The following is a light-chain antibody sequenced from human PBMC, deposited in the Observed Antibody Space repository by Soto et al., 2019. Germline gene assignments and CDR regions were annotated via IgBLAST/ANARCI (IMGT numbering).Light chain of an antibody. V-gene: IGKV3-20*01. CDR2: GAS. Sequence: EIVLTQSPGTLSLSPGERATLSCRASQSVSSSCLAWYQQKPGQAPRLLIYGASSRATGIPDRFSGSGSGTDFTLTISRLEPEDFAVYYCQQYGSSPRITFGPGTKVDIK. CDR1: QSVSSSC. J-gene: IGKJ3*01. CDR3: QQYGSSPRIT.